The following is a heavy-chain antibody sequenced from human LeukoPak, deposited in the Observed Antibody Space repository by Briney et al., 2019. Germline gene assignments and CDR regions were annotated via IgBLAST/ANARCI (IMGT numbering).Heavy chain of an antibody. Sequence: GGSLRLSCAASGFTFSSYAMHWVRQAPGKGLEWVAVISYDGSNKYYADSVKGRFTISRDNSENTLYLQMNSLRAEDTAVYYCARDPDSSGWFDAFDIWGQGTMVTVSS. V-gene: IGHV3-30-3*01. J-gene: IGHJ3*02. CDR1: GFTFSSYA. CDR2: ISYDGSNK. D-gene: IGHD6-19*01. CDR3: ARDPDSSGWFDAFDI.